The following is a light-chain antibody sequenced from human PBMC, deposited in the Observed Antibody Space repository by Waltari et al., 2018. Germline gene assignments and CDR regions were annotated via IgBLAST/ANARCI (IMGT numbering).Light chain of an antibody. CDR3: LSAYSGGSQGV. V-gene: IGLV3-25*03. CDR1: ALPKQY. Sequence: SYELTQPPSVSVSPGQTAKIPCSGDALPKQYTYWYQQKPGQAPLLVIYKDTERPSGIPERFSVSSSGTTVTLTISGVQAEDEADYYCLSAYSGGSQGVFGGGTKLTVL. J-gene: IGLJ2*01. CDR2: KDT.